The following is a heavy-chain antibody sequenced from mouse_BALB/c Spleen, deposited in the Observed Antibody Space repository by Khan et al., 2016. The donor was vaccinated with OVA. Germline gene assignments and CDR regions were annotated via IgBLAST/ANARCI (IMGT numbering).Heavy chain of an antibody. D-gene: IGHD1-1*01. CDR1: GISITSGNYR. V-gene: IGHV3-5*02. CDR3: GGDYGSLYWYFDV. CDR2: IYYSGTV. Sequence: EVPLQESGPGLVKPSQTVSLTCTVTGISITSGNYRWSWIRQFPGNKLEWIGNIYYSGTVTYNPSLPSRTTITRNSSKNQFFLEMNSLTAEDTGTYYCGGDYGSLYWYFDVWGAGTTGTVSS. J-gene: IGHJ1*01.